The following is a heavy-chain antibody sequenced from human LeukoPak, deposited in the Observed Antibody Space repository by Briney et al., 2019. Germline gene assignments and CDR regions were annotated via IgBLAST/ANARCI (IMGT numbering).Heavy chain of an antibody. D-gene: IGHD3-22*01. Sequence: GGSLRLSCAASGFTFSDYYISCIRQAPGQGLEWVSCISSSGSTIYYADSVKGRFTISRDNAKNSRYLQMNSLRAEDTAVYYCARDRYDSSGYSHWGQGTLVTVSS. V-gene: IGHV3-11*01. J-gene: IGHJ4*02. CDR2: ISSSGSTI. CDR1: GFTFSDYY. CDR3: ARDRYDSSGYSH.